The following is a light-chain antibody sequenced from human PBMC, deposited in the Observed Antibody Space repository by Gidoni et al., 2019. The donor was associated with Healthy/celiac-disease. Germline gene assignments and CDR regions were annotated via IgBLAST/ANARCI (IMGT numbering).Light chain of an antibody. CDR3: QQSYSTSWT. CDR1: QRISSY. CDR2: AAS. V-gene: IGKV1-39*01. Sequence: DSQMTQSPSSLSASVGDRVTITCRASQRISSYLNWYQQQPGKAPKLLIYAASSFQSGVPSRFSGSGSGTDFTLTISSLQPEDFATYYCQQSYSTSWTFXHXTKVDIK. J-gene: IGKJ1*01.